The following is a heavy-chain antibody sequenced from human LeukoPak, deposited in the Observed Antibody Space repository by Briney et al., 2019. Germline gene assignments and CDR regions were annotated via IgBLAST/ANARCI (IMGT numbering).Heavy chain of an antibody. J-gene: IGHJ4*02. CDR2: INAGNGNT. CDR1: GYTFTSYA. V-gene: IGHV1-3*03. D-gene: IGHD5-24*01. Sequence: ASVKVSCMASGYTFTSYAMHWVRQAPGQRGGWMGWINAGNGNTKYSQEFQGRVTITRDTSASTAYMELSSLRSEDMAVYYCARGLKRDGYNLLYFDYWGQGTPATVSS. CDR3: ARGLKRDGYNLLYFDY.